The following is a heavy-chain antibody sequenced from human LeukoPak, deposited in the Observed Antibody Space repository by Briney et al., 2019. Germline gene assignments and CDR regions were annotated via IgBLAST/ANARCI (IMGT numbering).Heavy chain of an antibody. CDR3: ARAFQSLGGLSLPDY. CDR2: IHPSTGNP. Sequence: ASVKVSCKASRYTFTNYAKNWVRQAPGQGLEWMGWIHPSTGNPTYAQGFTGRFVFSLDTSVSTTYLQISSLKAEDTAVYYCARAFQSLGGLSLPDYWGQGTLVTVSS. J-gene: IGHJ4*02. D-gene: IGHD3-16*02. CDR1: RYTFTNYA. V-gene: IGHV7-4-1*02.